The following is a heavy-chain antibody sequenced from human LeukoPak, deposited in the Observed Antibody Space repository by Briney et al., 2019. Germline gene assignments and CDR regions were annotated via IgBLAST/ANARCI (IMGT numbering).Heavy chain of an antibody. CDR2: ISGDGGST. J-gene: IGHJ6*02. CDR1: GFTYDDYA. V-gene: IGHV3-43*02. D-gene: IGHD6-13*01. Sequence: GGSLRLSCAASGFTYDDYAMTWVRQAPGKGLEWVSLISGDGGSTYYADSVKGRFTISRDNSKNSLYLQMNSLRIEDTALYYCAKDSRYSSSWYYYYYGMDVWGQGTTVTVSS. CDR3: AKDSRYSSSWYYYYYGMDV.